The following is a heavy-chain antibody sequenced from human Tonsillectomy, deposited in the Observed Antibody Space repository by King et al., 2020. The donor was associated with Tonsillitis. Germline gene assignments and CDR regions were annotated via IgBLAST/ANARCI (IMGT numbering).Heavy chain of an antibody. Sequence: QLVQSGAEVKKPGSSVKVSCKASGDIFNNFVINWVRQAPGQGLEWMGGIIPMFGTTNSAQQFQGRVTFTADESTATAYMDLSSLTSEDTAVYFCARLGEGYNYDYGGQGTLVTVSS. J-gene: IGHJ4*02. D-gene: IGHD5-24*01. CDR1: GDIFNNFV. V-gene: IGHV1-69*01. CDR3: ARLGEGYNYDY. CDR2: IIPMFGTT.